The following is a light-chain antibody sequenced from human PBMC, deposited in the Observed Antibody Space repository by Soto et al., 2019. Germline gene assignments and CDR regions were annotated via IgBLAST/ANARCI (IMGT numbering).Light chain of an antibody. CDR3: LLYYGGAHLV. CDR1: TGAVTSGNY. Sequence: QTMVTQEPSLTVSPGGTVTLTCASSTGAVTSGNYPSWFQQKPGQTPRTLIYTTNNRHSWTPARFSGSLLGGKAALTLSGVQPEDEAEYYCLLYYGGAHLVFGGGTQLTVL. J-gene: IGLJ3*02. CDR2: TTN. V-gene: IGLV7-43*01.